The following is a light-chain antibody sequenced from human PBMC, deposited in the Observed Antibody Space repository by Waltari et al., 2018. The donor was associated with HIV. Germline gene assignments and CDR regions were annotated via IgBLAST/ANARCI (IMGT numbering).Light chain of an antibody. CDR2: DAS. V-gene: IGKV3-11*01. CDR1: QSVSIS. Sequence: RASQSVSISVGWYQHKPGQAPRLLIYDASKRATGIPARFSGSGSGTYFTLTISSLEPEDFAVYYCQQRNNWPPSVTFGGGTRVEI. CDR3: QQRNNWPPSVT. J-gene: IGKJ4*01.